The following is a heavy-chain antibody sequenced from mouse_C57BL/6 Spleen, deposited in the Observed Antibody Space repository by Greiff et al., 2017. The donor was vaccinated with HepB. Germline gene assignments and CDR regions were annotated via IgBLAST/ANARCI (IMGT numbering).Heavy chain of an antibody. CDR3: ARAMGSWFAY. J-gene: IGHJ3*01. CDR2: IHPNSGST. D-gene: IGHD2-3*01. Sequence: QVQLQQPGAELVKPGASVKLSCKASGYTFTSYWMHWVKQRPGQGLEWIGMIHPNSGSTNYNEKFKSKATLTVDKSSSTAYIQLSSLTSEDSAVYYCARAMGSWFAYWGQGTLVTVSA. V-gene: IGHV1-64*01. CDR1: GYTFTSYW.